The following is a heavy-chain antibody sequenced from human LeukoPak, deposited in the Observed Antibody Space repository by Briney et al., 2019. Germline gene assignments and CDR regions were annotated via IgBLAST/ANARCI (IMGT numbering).Heavy chain of an antibody. J-gene: IGHJ4*02. CDR3: ARKSLTTENYDF. CDR1: GFTFGIYG. Sequence: PGGSLRLSCAASGFTFGIYGMSWVRQAPGKGLEWVSTITGGGTSTYYADSVRDRFTISRDNSKDTLYLQLNSLRAEDTAVYSRARKSLTTENYDFWGQGTLVTVSS. CDR2: ITGGGTST. V-gene: IGHV3-23*01. D-gene: IGHD1-1*01.